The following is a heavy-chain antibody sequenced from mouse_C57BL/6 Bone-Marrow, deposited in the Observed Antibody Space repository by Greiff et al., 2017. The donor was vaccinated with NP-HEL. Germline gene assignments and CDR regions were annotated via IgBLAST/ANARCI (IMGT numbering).Heavy chain of an antibody. CDR2: INYDGSST. V-gene: IGHV5-16*01. CDR3: ARETTVVAFYWYFDV. D-gene: IGHD1-1*01. Sequence: EVQVVESEGGLVQPGSSMKLSCTASGFTFSDYYMAWVRQVPEKGLEWVANINYDGSSTYYLDSLKSRFIISRGNAKNILYLQMSSLKSEDTATYYCARETTVVAFYWYFDVWGTGTTVTVSS. J-gene: IGHJ1*03. CDR1: GFTFSDYY.